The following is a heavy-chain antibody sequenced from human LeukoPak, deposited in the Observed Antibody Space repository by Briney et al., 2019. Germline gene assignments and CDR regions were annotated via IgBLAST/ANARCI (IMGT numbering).Heavy chain of an antibody. CDR1: GYTFTSYD. D-gene: IGHD6-13*01. V-gene: IGHV1-8*03. Sequence: RASVKVSCKASGYTFTSYDINWVRQATGQGLEWMGWMNPNSGNTGYAQKFQGRVTITRNTSISTAYTELSSLRSEDTAVYYCASGIAAAPYYYYMDVWGKGTTVTVSS. J-gene: IGHJ6*03. CDR2: MNPNSGNT. CDR3: ASGIAAAPYYYYMDV.